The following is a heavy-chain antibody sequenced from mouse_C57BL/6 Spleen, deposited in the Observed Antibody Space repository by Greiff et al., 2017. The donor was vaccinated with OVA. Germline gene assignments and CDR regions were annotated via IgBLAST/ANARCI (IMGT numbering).Heavy chain of an antibody. Sequence: VQLQQPGAELVRPGTSVKLSCKASGYTFTSYWMHWVKQRPGQGLEWIGVIDPSDSYTNYNQKFKGKATLTVDTSSSTAYMQLSSLTSEDSAVYYCARPHYGSSYPAWFAYWGQGTLVTVSA. D-gene: IGHD1-1*01. V-gene: IGHV1-59*01. CDR3: ARPHYGSSYPAWFAY. CDR1: GYTFTSYW. CDR2: IDPSDSYT. J-gene: IGHJ3*01.